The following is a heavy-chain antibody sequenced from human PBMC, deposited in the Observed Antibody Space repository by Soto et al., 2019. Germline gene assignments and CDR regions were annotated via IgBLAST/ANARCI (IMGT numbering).Heavy chain of an antibody. J-gene: IGHJ4*02. V-gene: IGHV3-48*04. Sequence: EVQLVESGGGLVQPGGSLRLSCAASGFTFSTYSMNWVRQAPGKGLEWVSYISSSSSTIYYADSVKGRFTISRDNAKTSLYLQRNTLRAEDTAVYYCAREIMSSAAYWGQGTLVTVSS. CDR1: GFTFSTYS. CDR2: ISSSSSTI. D-gene: IGHD2-8*01. CDR3: AREIMSSAAY.